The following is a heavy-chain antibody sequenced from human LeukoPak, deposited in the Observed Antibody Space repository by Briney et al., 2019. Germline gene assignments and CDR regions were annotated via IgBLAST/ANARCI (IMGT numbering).Heavy chain of an antibody. CDR2: INPNSGGT. V-gene: IGHV1-2*02. D-gene: IGHD3-22*01. CDR1: GYTFTGYY. CDR3: ARDGYYDSSGYYY. J-gene: IGHJ4*02. Sequence: ASVKVSCKASGYTFTGYYMHWVRQAPGQGLEWMGWINPNSGGTNYAQKFQGRVTMTRDTSISTAYMELSRLRSEDTAVYYCARDGYYDSSGYYYWGQGTLVTVSS.